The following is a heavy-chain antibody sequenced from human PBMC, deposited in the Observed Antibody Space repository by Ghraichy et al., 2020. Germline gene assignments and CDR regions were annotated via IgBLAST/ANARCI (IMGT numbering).Heavy chain of an antibody. J-gene: IGHJ1*01. Sequence: GESLNISCAASGFTFSGYWMHWVRQAPGKGLVWVSRIDGDGSSTIYADSVRGRFTISRDNTKNTLYLQMNSLRSEDMAVYYCARADGFGGYFQHWGQGTLVTVSS. CDR3: ARADGFGGYFQH. CDR1: GFTFSGYW. D-gene: IGHD2-15*01. V-gene: IGHV3-74*01. CDR2: IDGDGSST.